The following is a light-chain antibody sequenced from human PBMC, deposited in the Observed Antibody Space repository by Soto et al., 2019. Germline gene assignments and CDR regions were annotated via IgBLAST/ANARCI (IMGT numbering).Light chain of an antibody. CDR2: DAS. V-gene: IGKV1-5*01. CDR1: QTISTW. J-gene: IGKJ2*01. CDR3: QQYTNTNNPCL. Sequence: DIQVTQSPPTLSACVGDRVTVTCRASQTISTWMAWYQQKPGKAPKLRVYDASTVQSGVASRFSGSGSATEFTLIISGLQPDGSATYYCQQYTNTNNPCLFGQGAKVDI.